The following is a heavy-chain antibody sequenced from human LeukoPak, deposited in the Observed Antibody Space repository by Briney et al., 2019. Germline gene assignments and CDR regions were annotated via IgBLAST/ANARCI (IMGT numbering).Heavy chain of an antibody. CDR2: INHSGST. CDR3: ARIEGHYDFWSGYYPTYFDY. CDR1: GGSFSGYY. Sequence: KTSETLSLTCAVYGGSFSGYYWSWIRQPPGKGLEWIGEINHSGSTNYNPSLKSRVTISVDTSKNQFSLKLSSVTAADTAVYYCARIEGHYDFWSGYYPTYFDYWGQGTLVTVSS. J-gene: IGHJ4*02. D-gene: IGHD3-3*01. V-gene: IGHV4-34*01.